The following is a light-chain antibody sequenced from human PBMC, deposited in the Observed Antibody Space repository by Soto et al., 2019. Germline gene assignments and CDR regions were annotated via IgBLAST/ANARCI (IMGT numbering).Light chain of an antibody. V-gene: IGKV1-5*01. Sequence: DIQMTQSPSTLSASVGDRVTITCRASQSISRSLAWYQQKPGKAPNLLIYDASSLESGVPSRFSGSGFGTEFTLTISSLQPDDFDTHYCQPHHSYFLTFAPGTKVDIK. J-gene: IGKJ3*01. CDR2: DAS. CDR1: QSISRS. CDR3: QPHHSYFLT.